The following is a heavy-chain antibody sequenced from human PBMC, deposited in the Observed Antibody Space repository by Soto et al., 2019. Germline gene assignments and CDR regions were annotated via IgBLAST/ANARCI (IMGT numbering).Heavy chain of an antibody. CDR2: IWYDGSNK. CDR3: ARVRGTVVNYFDY. D-gene: IGHD2-15*01. J-gene: IGHJ4*02. V-gene: IGHV3-33*01. Sequence: QVQLVESGGGVVQPGRSLRLSCAASGFTFSSYGMHWVRQAPGKGLEWVAVIWYDGSNKYYADSVKGRFTISRDNSKNTLYLQMNSLRAEDTAVYYCARVRGTVVNYFDYWGQGTLVTVSS. CDR1: GFTFSSYG.